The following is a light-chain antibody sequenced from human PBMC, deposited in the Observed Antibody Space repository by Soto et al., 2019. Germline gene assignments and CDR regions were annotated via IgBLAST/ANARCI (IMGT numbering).Light chain of an antibody. J-gene: IGLJ1*01. CDR3: GTWDSSSSVGV. Sequence: QSVLTQPPSVSAAPGDKVTISGSGSTSNIGYSFVSWYQQFPGTAPKLIIHGDNDRPSGIPDRFSASKSGTSATLGISGLQTGDEADYYCGTWDSSSSVGVFGTGTKVTVL. V-gene: IGLV1-51*01. CDR2: GDN. CDR1: TSNIGYSF.